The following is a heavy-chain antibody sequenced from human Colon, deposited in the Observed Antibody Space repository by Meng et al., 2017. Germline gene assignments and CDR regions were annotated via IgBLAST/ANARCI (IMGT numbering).Heavy chain of an antibody. D-gene: IGHD7-27*01. V-gene: IGHV3-23*01. Sequence: GESLKISCAASGFTLTAYPMKWVRQAPGKGLEWVSTISGTGDSTYYADSVKGRFTISRDDSKNTLYLQMNSLRAEDTAVYYCARRPTNWGFSDYWGQGTLVTVSS. CDR3: ARRPTNWGFSDY. CDR2: ISGTGDST. J-gene: IGHJ4*02. CDR1: GFTLTAYP.